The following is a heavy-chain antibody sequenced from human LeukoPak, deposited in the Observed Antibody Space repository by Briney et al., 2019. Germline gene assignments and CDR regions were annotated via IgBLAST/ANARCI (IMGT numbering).Heavy chain of an antibody. CDR2: INPSGGST. D-gene: IGHD4-23*01. CDR1: GYTFTSYG. J-gene: IGHJ4*02. CDR3: ARDLDNSVVIF. Sequence: ASVKVSCKASGYTFTSYGISWVRQAPGQGLEWMGIINPSGGSTSYAQKFQGRVTMTRDTSTSTVYMELSSLRSEDTAVYYCARDLDNSVVIFWGQGTLVTVSS. V-gene: IGHV1-46*01.